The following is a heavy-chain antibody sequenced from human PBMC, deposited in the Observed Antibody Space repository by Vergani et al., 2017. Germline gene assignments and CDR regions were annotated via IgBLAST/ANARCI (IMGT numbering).Heavy chain of an antibody. Sequence: QVQLVESGGGVVQPGRSLRLSCAASGFTFSSYGMHWVRQAPGKGLEWVAVISYDGSNKYYADSVKGRFTISRDNSKNTLYLQMNSLRAEDTAVYYCAPFSMEGGMDVWGQGTTVTVSS. J-gene: IGHJ6*02. CDR3: APFSMEGGMDV. CDR2: ISYDGSNK. V-gene: IGHV3-30*03. D-gene: IGHD3-3*02. CDR1: GFTFSSYG.